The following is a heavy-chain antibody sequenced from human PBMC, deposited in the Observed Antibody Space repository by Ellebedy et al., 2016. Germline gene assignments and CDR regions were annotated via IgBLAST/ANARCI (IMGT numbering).Heavy chain of an antibody. CDR1: GGSIGNYY. Sequence: SETLSLTXTVSGGSIGNYYWSWIRQPPGKGLEWIGYIYHSRTTNYNPSLKSRVTISVDTSKNQFSLKMTSVTTADTAVYYCARAGGYYIYYFDYWGQGTLVTVSS. CDR3: ARAGGYYIYYFDY. V-gene: IGHV4-59*01. J-gene: IGHJ4*02. CDR2: IYHSRTT. D-gene: IGHD1-26*01.